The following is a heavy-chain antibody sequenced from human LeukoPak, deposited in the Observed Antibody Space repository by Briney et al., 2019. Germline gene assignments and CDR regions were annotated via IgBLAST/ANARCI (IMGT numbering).Heavy chain of an antibody. CDR1: GGSISSGGYY. D-gene: IGHD6-13*01. Sequence: PSQTLSLTCTVSGGSISSGGYYWSWIRQPPGKGLEWIGYIYHSGSTYYNPSLKSRVTISVDRSKNQFSLKLSSVTAADTAVYYCASHRIAADPFDYWGQGTLVTVSS. CDR2: IYHSGST. CDR3: ASHRIAADPFDY. J-gene: IGHJ4*02. V-gene: IGHV4-30-2*02.